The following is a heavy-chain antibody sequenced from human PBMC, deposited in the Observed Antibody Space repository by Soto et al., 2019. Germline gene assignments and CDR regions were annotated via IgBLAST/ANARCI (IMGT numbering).Heavy chain of an antibody. J-gene: IGHJ4*02. Sequence: SETLSLTCTVSGGSISSSSYYWGWIRQPPGKGLEWIGSIYYSGSTYYNPSLKSRVTISVDTSKNQFSLKLSSVTAADTAVYYCARGEYSGYDLYSSGWYGNFDYWGQGTLVTVSS. D-gene: IGHD5-12*01. CDR2: IYYSGST. CDR3: ARGEYSGYDLYSSGWYGNFDY. V-gene: IGHV4-39*01. CDR1: GGSISSSSYY.